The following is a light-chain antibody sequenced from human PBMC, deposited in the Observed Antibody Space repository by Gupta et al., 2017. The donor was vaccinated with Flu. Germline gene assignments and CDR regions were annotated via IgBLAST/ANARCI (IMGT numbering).Light chain of an antibody. V-gene: IGLV1-47*01. CDR2: GNN. CDR3: APWDDSASRGV. CDR1: GTNIGTNY. J-gene: IGLJ3*02. Sequence: RLTTSFAGSGTNIGTNYVYWYQQHPGTAPKLLVYGNNERPSGVPERFSGSNSGTPATLAISRLRAEDEADYYCAPWDDSASRGVFGGGTKLTVL.